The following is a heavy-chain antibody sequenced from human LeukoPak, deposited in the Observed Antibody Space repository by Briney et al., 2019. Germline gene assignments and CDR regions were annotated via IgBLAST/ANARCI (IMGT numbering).Heavy chain of an antibody. CDR3: ARGLRYSSSSETRYYYYYYMDV. CDR2: IYYSGST. V-gene: IGHV4-39*07. CDR1: GGSISSSSYY. J-gene: IGHJ6*03. Sequence: SETLSLTCTVSGGSISSSSYYWGWIRQPPGKGLEWIGSIYYSGSTYYNPSLKSRVTISVDTSKNQFSLKLSSVTAAGTAVYYCARGLRYSSSSETRYYYYYYMDVWGKGTTVTVSS. D-gene: IGHD6-6*01.